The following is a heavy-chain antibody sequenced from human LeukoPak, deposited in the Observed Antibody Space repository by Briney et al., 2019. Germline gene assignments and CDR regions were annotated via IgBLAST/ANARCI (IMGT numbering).Heavy chain of an antibody. V-gene: IGHV1-18*01. D-gene: IGHD3-22*01. Sequence: ASVKVSCKASGYTFTSYGISWVRQAPGQGLEWMGWIGAYNGNTNYAQKLQGRVTMTTDTSTSTAYMELRSLRSDDTAVYYCARDLRQAGYYYNWFDPWGQGTLVTVSS. J-gene: IGHJ5*02. CDR1: GYTFTSYG. CDR2: IGAYNGNT. CDR3: ARDLRQAGYYYNWFDP.